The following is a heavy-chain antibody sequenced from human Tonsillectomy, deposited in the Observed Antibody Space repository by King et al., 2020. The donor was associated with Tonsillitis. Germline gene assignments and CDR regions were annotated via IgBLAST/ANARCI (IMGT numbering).Heavy chain of an antibody. Sequence: VQLQESGGGVVQSGRSLRLSCAASGFTFITHAMHWVRQAPGKGLEWVAVLSKDGFDENYADSVKGRFTISRDNSKNTLFLEMTSLRPDDTAIYYCASMVDSVNWGLGTLVTVSS. J-gene: IGHJ4*02. CDR2: LSKDGFDE. V-gene: IGHV3-30*04. D-gene: IGHD2-15*01. CDR1: GFTFITHA. CDR3: ASMVDSVN.